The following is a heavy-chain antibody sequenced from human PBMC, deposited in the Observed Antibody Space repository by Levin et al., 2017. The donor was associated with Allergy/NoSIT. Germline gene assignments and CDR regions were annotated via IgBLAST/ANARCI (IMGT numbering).Heavy chain of an antibody. CDR3: AREPPYDSSGSAVLKSVWFDC. J-gene: IGHJ4*02. Sequence: ASVKVSCKASGYTFTGYYMHWVRQAPGQGLEWMGWINPNSGGTNYAQKFQGRVTMTGDTSISTAYMELSRLRSDDTAVYYCAREPPYDSSGSAVLKSVWFDCWGQGTLFTVSS. CDR2: INPNSGGT. D-gene: IGHD3-22*01. CDR1: GYTFTGYY. V-gene: IGHV1-2*02.